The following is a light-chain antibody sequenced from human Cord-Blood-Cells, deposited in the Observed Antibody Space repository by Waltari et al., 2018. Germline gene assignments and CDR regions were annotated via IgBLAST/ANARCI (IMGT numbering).Light chain of an antibody. CDR2: DVS. Sequence: QSALTQPASVSGSPGQSITISCTGTSSDVGGYNYVSWYQQHPGKAPKLIIYDVSKRPSGVSNRFSGSQSGNTASLTISGLQAEDEADYYCSSYTSSSTRVFGTGTKVTVL. CDR3: SSYTSSSTRV. V-gene: IGLV2-14*01. J-gene: IGLJ1*01. CDR1: SSDVGGYNY.